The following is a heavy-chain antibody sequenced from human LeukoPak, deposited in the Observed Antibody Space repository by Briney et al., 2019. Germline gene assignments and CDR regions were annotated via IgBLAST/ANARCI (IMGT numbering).Heavy chain of an antibody. D-gene: IGHD3-9*01. CDR1: GVSINDYY. J-gene: IGHJ4*02. Sequence: RPPETLSLTCGVFGVSINDYYWSWIRQSPGKGLEWIGEISHTEGTRYNPSLESRVTMSVGTSENQLSLKLIFVTAADTAVYYCARIRCGHSGSVCYNHWGLGTLVTVSS. CDR3: ARIRCGHSGSVCYNH. V-gene: IGHV4-34*01. CDR2: ISHTEGT.